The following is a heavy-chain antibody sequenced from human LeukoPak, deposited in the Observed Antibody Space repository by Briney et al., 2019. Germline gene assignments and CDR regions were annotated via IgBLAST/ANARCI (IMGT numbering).Heavy chain of an antibody. CDR2: ISSSSSYI. CDR3: ARARDYGGNSGARVFDY. V-gene: IGHV3-21*01. Sequence: TGGSLRLSCAASGFTFSSYSMSWVRQAPGKGLEWVSSISSSSSYIYYADSVKGRFTISRDNSKNTLYLQMNSLRAEDTAVYYCARARDYGGNSGARVFDYWGQGTLVTVSS. CDR1: GFTFSSYS. D-gene: IGHD4-23*01. J-gene: IGHJ4*02.